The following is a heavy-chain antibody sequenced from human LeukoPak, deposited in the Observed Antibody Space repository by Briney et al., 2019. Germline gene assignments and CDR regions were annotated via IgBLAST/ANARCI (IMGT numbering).Heavy chain of an antibody. CDR3: ARDSHMITFGGVIWDLQTSDAFDI. Sequence: GRSLRLSCAASGFTFSSYAMHWVRQAPGKGLEWVAAISYDGSNKYYADSVKGRFTISRDNSKNTLYLQMNSLRAEDTAVYYCARDSHMITFGGVIWDLQTSDAFDIWGQGTMVSVSS. CDR2: ISYDGSNK. J-gene: IGHJ3*02. CDR1: GFTFSSYA. V-gene: IGHV3-30-3*01. D-gene: IGHD3-16*01.